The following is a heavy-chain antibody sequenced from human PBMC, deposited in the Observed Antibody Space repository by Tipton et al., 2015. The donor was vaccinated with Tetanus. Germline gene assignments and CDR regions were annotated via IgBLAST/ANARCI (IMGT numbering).Heavy chain of an antibody. Sequence: SLRLSCEGSGFNFSTNSMNWVRQAPGKGLEWIAYTSSGSSIIFYADAVRGRFFISRDNTKNSLSLQMNSLKDDDTAVYYCARSAHFASWYDWGPGTRVTVSS. D-gene: IGHD6-13*01. CDR3: ARSAHFASWYD. J-gene: IGHJ4*02. CDR2: TSSGSSII. CDR1: GFNFSTNS. V-gene: IGHV3-48*02.